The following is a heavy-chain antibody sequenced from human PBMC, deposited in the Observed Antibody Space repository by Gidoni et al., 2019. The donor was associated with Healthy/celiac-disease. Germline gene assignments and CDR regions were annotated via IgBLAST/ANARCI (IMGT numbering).Heavy chain of an antibody. J-gene: IGHJ1*01. V-gene: IGHV3-30*16. D-gene: IGHD3-22*01. CDR3: ARAHSYYYYDSSGYYGAPGDAEYFQH. CDR1: GFTFSSYA. CDR2: ISYDGSNK. Sequence: QVQLVESGGGVVQPGRSLRLSCAASGFTFSSYAMHWVRQAPGKGLEWVAVISYDGSNKYYADSVKGRFTISRDNSKNTLYLQMNSLRAEDTAVYYCARAHSYYYYDSSGYYGAPGDAEYFQHWGQGTLVTVSS.